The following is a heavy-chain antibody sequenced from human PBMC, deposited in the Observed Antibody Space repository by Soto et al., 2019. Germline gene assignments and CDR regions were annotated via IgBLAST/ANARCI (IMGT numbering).Heavy chain of an antibody. CDR3: ARGRKRVYCSSTSCYAPYYYYYYMDV. D-gene: IGHD2-2*01. CDR1: D. J-gene: IGHJ6*03. Sequence: DINWVRQATGQGLEWMGWMNPNSGNTGYAQKFQGRVTMTRNTSISTAYMELSSLRSEDTAVYYCARGRKRVYCSSTSCYAPYYYYYYMDVWGKGTTVTVSS. V-gene: IGHV1-8*01. CDR2: MNPNSGNT.